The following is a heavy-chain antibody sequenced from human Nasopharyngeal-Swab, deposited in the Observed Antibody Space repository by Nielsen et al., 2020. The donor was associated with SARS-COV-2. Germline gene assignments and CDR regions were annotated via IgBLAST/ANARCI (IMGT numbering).Heavy chain of an antibody. CDR3: ARDHVEVMRHCRSTSCYTSGSTIFRRYYAMDV. D-gene: IGHD2-2*02. CDR2: IWYGGSDR. Sequence: WIRQPPGKGLEWVAVIWYGGSDRYYADSVKGRFTISRDNSKNTLYLQMNSLRAEDTAVYSCARDHVEVMRHCRSTSCYTSGSTIFRRYYAMDVWGQGTTVTVSS. J-gene: IGHJ6*02. V-gene: IGHV3-33*01.